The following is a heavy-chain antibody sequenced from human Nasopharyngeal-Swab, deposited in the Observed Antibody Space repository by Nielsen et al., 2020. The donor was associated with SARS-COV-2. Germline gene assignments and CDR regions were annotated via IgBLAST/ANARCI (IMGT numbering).Heavy chain of an antibody. J-gene: IGHJ6*02. D-gene: IGHD1-14*01. CDR2: INTVNGNT. Sequence: ASVKVSCKASGYTFRSYAMHWVRQAPGQQLEWRGWINTVNGNTKYSQKLQGRVTITKDTSASTAYMDLRSLRSEDTAVYYCARGRNSFDYYAMDVWGQGTTVTVSS. V-gene: IGHV1-3*04. CDR3: ARGRNSFDYYAMDV. CDR1: GYTFRSYA.